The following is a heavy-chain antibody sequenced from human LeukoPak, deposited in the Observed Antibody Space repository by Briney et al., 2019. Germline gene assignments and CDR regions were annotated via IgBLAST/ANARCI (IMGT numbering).Heavy chain of an antibody. J-gene: IGHJ4*02. CDR3: ARDLLRCHDY. V-gene: IGHV1-69*04. CDR1: GGTFSSYA. D-gene: IGHD4-17*01. CDR2: IIPILGIA. Sequence: ASVKVSCKAPGGTFSSYAISWVRQAPGQGLEWMGRIIPILGIANYAQKFQGRVTITADKSTSTAYMELSSLRSEDTAVYYCARDLLRCHDYWGQGTLVTVSS.